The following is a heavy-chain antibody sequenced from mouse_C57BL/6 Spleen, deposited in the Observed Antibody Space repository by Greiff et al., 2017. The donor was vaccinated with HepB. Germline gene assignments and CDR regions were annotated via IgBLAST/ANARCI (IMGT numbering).Heavy chain of an antibody. CDR2: IYPSDSET. CDR1: GYTFTSYW. D-gene: IGHD1-1*01. V-gene: IGHV1-61*01. J-gene: IGHJ4*01. CDR3: ARRGSSYYNAMDY. Sequence: QVQLQQPGAELVRPGSSVKLSCKASGYTFTSYWMDWVKQRPGQGLEWIGNIYPSDSETHYNQKFKDKATLTVDKSSSTAYMQLSSLTSEDSAVYYCARRGSSYYNAMDYWGQGTSVTVSS.